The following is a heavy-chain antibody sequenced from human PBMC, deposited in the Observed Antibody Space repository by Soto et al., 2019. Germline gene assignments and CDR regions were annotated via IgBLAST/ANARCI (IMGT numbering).Heavy chain of an antibody. D-gene: IGHD3-22*01. CDR2: IKQDGSEK. J-gene: IGHJ5*02. Sequence: HPGGSLRLSCAASGFTFSSYWMSWVRQAPGKGLEWVANIKQDGSEKYYVDSVKGRFTISRDNAKNSLYLQMNSLRAEDTAVYYCARGTYYYDSHGDNWFDPWGQGTLVTVSS. CDR1: GFTFSSYW. V-gene: IGHV3-7*01. CDR3: ARGTYYYDSHGDNWFDP.